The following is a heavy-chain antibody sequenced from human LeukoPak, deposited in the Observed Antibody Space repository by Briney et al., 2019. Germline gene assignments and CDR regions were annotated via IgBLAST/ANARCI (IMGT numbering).Heavy chain of an antibody. Sequence: SETLSLTCTVSGGSISSYYWSWIRQPPGKGLEWIGYIYYSESTNYNPSLKSRVTISVDTSKNQFSLKLSSVTAADTAVYYCARDREQVSGSYRYYYYYMDVWGKGTTVTVSS. J-gene: IGHJ6*03. CDR2: IYYSEST. D-gene: IGHD1-26*01. CDR1: GGSISSYY. V-gene: IGHV4-59*01. CDR3: ARDREQVSGSYRYYYYYMDV.